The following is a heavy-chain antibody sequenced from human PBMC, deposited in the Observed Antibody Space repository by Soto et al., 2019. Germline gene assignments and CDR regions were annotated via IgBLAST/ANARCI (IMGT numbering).Heavy chain of an antibody. CDR3: ARRTSSAWYFCDY. CDR1: GGSISSGGYY. V-gene: IGHV4-31*03. Sequence: SETLSLTCTVSGGSISSGGYYWSWIHQHPGKGLEWIGYIYHSGTTYYNPSLKSRVTISVDTSKNQFSLKLTSVTAADTAVYYCARRTSSAWYFCDYWGLGTLVTVSS. D-gene: IGHD6-19*01. CDR2: IYHSGTT. J-gene: IGHJ4*02.